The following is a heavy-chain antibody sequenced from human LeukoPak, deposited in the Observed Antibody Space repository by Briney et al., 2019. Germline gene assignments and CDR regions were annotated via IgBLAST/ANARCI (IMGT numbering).Heavy chain of an antibody. CDR3: AGTTLHYWYFDL. D-gene: IGHD4-11*01. CDR1: GGSISSGSYY. V-gene: IGHV4-61*02. J-gene: IGHJ2*01. CDR2: IYTSGST. Sequence: SQTLSLTCTVSGGSISSGSYYWSWIRQPAGKGLEWIGRIYTSGSTNYNPSLKGRVTISVDTSKDQFSLKLSSVTAADTAVYYCAGTTLHYWYFDLWGRGTLVTVSS.